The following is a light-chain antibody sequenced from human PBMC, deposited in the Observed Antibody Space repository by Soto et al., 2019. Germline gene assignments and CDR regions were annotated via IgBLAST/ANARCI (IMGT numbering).Light chain of an antibody. CDR1: SRDIGAYDY. Sequence: QSALTQPATVSGSPGQSITISCTGSSRDIGAYDYVSWYQQHPGKAPKFMIYDVNNRPSGVSDRFSGSKSGYTASLAISGLQVEDEADYYCISYTTSSTDVFGTGTKVTVL. V-gene: IGLV2-14*01. J-gene: IGLJ1*01. CDR2: DVN. CDR3: ISYTTSSTDV.